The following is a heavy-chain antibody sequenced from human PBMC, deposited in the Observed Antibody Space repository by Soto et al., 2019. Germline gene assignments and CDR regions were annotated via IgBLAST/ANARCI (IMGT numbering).Heavy chain of an antibody. V-gene: IGHV3-74*01. D-gene: IGHD3-10*01. J-gene: IGHJ6*03. Sequence: GGSLSLSCAASGFTFSSYWMHWVRQAPGKGLVWVSRINSDGSSTSYADSVKGRFTISRDNAKNTLYLQMNSLRAEDTAVYYCARIYGSGSYYTKYVPYYYYYYMDVWGKGTTVTVSS. CDR1: GFTFSSYW. CDR3: ARIYGSGSYYTKYVPYYYYYYMDV. CDR2: INSDGSST.